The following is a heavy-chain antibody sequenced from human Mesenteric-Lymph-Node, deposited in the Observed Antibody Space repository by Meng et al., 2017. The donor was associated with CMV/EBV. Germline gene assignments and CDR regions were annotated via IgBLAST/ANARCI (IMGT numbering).Heavy chain of an antibody. D-gene: IGHD3-3*01. CDR2: IYNTGST. J-gene: IGHJ4*02. CDR1: GVSISGDDYF. CDR3: ARVDFWSGYSSGYFDY. Sequence: SETLSLTCTVSGVSISGDDYFWTYIRQPPGEGLEWIGFIYNTGSTYYNPSLKSRVTISLDTSKNQFSLKLSSVTAADTAVYYCARVDFWSGYSSGYFDYWGQGTLVTVSS. V-gene: IGHV4-30-4*08.